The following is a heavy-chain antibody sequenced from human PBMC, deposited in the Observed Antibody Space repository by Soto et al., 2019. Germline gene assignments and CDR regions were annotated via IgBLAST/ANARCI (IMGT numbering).Heavy chain of an antibody. V-gene: IGHV1-18*01. Sequence: ASVKVSCKASGYTFTTYYISWVRQAPGQGLEWMGRISTYNGNTNYPQSLQGRLTMTTDTSTTTAYMELRSLRSEDTAVYYCARAVAVAADFDYWGQGTLVTAPQ. CDR2: ISTYNGNT. CDR3: ARAVAVAADFDY. D-gene: IGHD6-19*01. J-gene: IGHJ4*02. CDR1: GYTFTTYY.